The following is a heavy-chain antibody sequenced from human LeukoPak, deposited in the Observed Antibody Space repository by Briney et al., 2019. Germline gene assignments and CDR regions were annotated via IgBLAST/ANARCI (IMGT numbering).Heavy chain of an antibody. D-gene: IGHD1-1*01. J-gene: IGHJ5*02. CDR1: GYIFCNYW. V-gene: IGHV5-51*01. Sequence: GESLKISCKSSGYIFCNYWIAWVRQMPGKGLEWMGIIYPGDSDTRYSPSFQGQVTISADKSIGTTSLQWSSLKASDTAMYFCTVSYKWNEVGTFTVDAWGQGTLVTVSS. CDR2: IYPGDSDT. CDR3: TVSYKWNEVGTFTVDA.